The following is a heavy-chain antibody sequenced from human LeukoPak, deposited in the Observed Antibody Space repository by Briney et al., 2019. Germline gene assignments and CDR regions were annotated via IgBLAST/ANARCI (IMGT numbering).Heavy chain of an antibody. CDR1: GFIFDDYG. Sequence: GGSLRLSCAASGFIFDDYGMSWVRHAPGKGLEWVSGVTWNGGRTGYADSVKGRFTISRDSAKKSLYLQMNSLRAEDTALYYCARDPTEGLEELLSPPDYWGQGTLVTVSS. V-gene: IGHV3-20*04. D-gene: IGHD3-10*01. CDR3: ARDPTEGLEELLSPPDY. J-gene: IGHJ4*02. CDR2: VTWNGGRT.